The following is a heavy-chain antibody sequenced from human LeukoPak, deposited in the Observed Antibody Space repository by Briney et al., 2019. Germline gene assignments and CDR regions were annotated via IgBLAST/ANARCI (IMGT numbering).Heavy chain of an antibody. CDR1: GFTFSSYG. V-gene: IGHV3-30*02. Sequence: PGGSLRLSCAASGFTFSSYGMHWVRQAPGKGLEWVAFIRYDGSNKYYADSVKGRFTISRDNSKNTLYLQMNSLRAEDTAVYYCARLYVLLWSPLDYWGQGTLVTVSS. J-gene: IGHJ4*02. CDR2: IRYDGSNK. CDR3: ARLYVLLWSPLDY. D-gene: IGHD3-10*01.